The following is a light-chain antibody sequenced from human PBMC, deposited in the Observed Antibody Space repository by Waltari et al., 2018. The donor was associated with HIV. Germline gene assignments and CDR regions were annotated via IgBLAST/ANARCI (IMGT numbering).Light chain of an antibody. V-gene: IGKV3-20*01. CDR1: QTVNSDL. J-gene: IGKJ2*01. CDR2: AAS. CDR3: QQYGASPLYI. Sequence: EIVLTQSPGALAVSVGGRVTLSCRSSQTVNSDLLAWYQQKLGQAPRLLIYAASKRATGISDRFSGSGSGTDFTLTISRLETEDSAVYYCQQYGASPLYIFGQGTKLEI.